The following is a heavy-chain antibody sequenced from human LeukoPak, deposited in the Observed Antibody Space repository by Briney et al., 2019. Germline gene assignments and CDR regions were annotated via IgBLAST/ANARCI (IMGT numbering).Heavy chain of an antibody. CDR1: GFTVSSNY. CDR2: IYSGGST. CDR3: ARAVTSIAARRNVGFYYFDY. D-gene: IGHD6-6*01. Sequence: GGSLRLSCAASGFTVSSNYMSWVRQAPGKGLEWVSVIYSGGSTYYADSVKGRFTISRDNSKNTLYLQMNSLRAEDTAVYYCARAVTSIAARRNVGFYYFDYWGQGTLVTVSS. J-gene: IGHJ4*02. V-gene: IGHV3-53*01.